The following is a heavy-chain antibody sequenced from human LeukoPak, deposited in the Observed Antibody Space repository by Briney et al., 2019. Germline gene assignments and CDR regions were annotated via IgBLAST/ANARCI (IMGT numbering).Heavy chain of an antibody. Sequence: SETLSLTCTVSGGSISSSSYYWGWIRQPPGKGLEWIGSIYYSGSTYYNPSLKSRVTISVDTSKNQFSLKLSSVTAADTAVYYCARYGSGTSYITNYFDYWGQGTLVTVSS. CDR3: ARYGSGTSYITNYFDY. CDR1: GGSISSSSYY. V-gene: IGHV4-39*01. J-gene: IGHJ4*02. CDR2: IYYSGST. D-gene: IGHD3-10*01.